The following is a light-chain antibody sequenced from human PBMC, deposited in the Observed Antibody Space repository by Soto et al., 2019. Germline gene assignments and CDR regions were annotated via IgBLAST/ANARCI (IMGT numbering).Light chain of an antibody. Sequence: DIQMTQSPSSLSASVGDRVTITCRASRTISDYLNWYQEKPGKAPNLLIYAASNLQSGVPSRFSGSGSGTDFTLTISSLQPEDFATYYCQQSSTTPWTFGQGTRVEI. CDR3: QQSSTTPWT. J-gene: IGKJ1*01. CDR1: RTISDY. CDR2: AAS. V-gene: IGKV1-39*01.